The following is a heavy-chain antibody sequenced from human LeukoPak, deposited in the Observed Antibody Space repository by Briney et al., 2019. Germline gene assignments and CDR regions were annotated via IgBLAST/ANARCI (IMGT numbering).Heavy chain of an antibody. J-gene: IGHJ4*02. CDR3: ARDFKKNWNDVGY. D-gene: IGHD1-1*01. Sequence: PSETLSLTCTVSGGSISSYYWSWIRQPPGKGLEWIGYIYYSGSTNYNPSLKSRVTISVDTSKNQFSLKLSSVTAADTAVYYCARDFKKNWNDVGYWGQGTLVTVSS. CDR2: IYYSGST. V-gene: IGHV4-59*01. CDR1: GGSISSYY.